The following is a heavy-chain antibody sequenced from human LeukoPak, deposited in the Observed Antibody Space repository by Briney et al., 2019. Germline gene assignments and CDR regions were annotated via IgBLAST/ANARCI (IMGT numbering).Heavy chain of an antibody. CDR2: IYTSGST. J-gene: IGHJ4*02. Sequence: PSETLSLTCTVSGGSISSYYWSWIRQPAGKGLVWIGRIYTSGSTNYNPSLKSRVTMSVDTSKNQFSLKLSSVTAADTAVYYCARDASYYYGSGSPRHFDYWGQGTLVTVSP. CDR1: GGSISSYY. V-gene: IGHV4-4*07. CDR3: ARDASYYYGSGSPRHFDY. D-gene: IGHD3-10*01.